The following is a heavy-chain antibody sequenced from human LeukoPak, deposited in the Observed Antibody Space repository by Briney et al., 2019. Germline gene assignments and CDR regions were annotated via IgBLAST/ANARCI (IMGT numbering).Heavy chain of an antibody. CDR2: ISGSGGST. CDR3: AKTGGIAAAH. J-gene: IGHJ4*02. Sequence: GGSLRLSCAASGFTFSTYGMTWVRQAPGKGLEWVSAISGSGGSTYYADSVKGRFTISRDNSKNTLYLQMNSLRAEDTALYYCAKTGGIAAAHWGQGTLITVSS. V-gene: IGHV3-23*01. D-gene: IGHD6-13*01. CDR1: GFTFSTYG.